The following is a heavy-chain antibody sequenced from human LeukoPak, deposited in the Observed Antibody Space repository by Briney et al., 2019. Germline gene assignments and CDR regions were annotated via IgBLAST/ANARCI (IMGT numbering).Heavy chain of an antibody. CDR1: GFSFSSYG. CDR2: ISSSSAYI. CDR3: ARVSSDYYGSSGPTIDY. V-gene: IGHV3-21*01. J-gene: IGHJ4*02. D-gene: IGHD3-22*01. Sequence: PGGSLRLTCAASGFSFSSYGMNWVRQAPGKGLEWVSSISSSSAYIYYADSVKGRFTISRDNAKNSLYLQMNSLRAEDTAVYYCARVSSDYYGSSGPTIDYWGQGTLVTVSS.